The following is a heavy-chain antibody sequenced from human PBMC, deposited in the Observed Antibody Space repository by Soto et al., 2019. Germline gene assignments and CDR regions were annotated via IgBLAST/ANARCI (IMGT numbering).Heavy chain of an antibody. D-gene: IGHD3-16*02. Sequence: PSETLSLTCAVYVGSFSTYYWSWIRQPPGKGLEWIGEIIHSGSTNYNPSLKTRVTISADTSKNQFSLKLSSVTAADTAVYFCARGVRFDYVWGSCRYSFDYWGQGTLVTVSS. CDR1: VGSFSTYY. CDR3: ARGVRFDYVWGSCRYSFDY. CDR2: IIHSGST. J-gene: IGHJ4*02. V-gene: IGHV4-34*01.